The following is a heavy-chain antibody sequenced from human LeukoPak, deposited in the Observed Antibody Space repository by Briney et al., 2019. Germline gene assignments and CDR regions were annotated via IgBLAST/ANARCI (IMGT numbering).Heavy chain of an antibody. CDR3: AREHYDSSGYYSSYYYYMDV. CDR2: IYYSGST. D-gene: IGHD3-22*01. V-gene: IGHV4-59*01. CDR1: GGPISSYY. Sequence: PSETLSLTCTVSGGPISSYYWSWIRQPPGKGLEWIGYIYYSGSTNYNPSLKSRVTISVDTSKNQFSLKLSSVTAADTAVYYCAREHYDSSGYYSSYYYYMDVWGKGTTVTVSS. J-gene: IGHJ6*03.